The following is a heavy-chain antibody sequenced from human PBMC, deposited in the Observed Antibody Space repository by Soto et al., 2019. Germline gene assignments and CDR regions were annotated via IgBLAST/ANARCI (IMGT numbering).Heavy chain of an antibody. V-gene: IGHV3-53*01. CDR1: GFTVSSNY. J-gene: IGHJ4*02. CDR3: AKDVGASPTYYFDY. Sequence: PGGSLRLSCAASGFTVSSNYMSWVRQAPGKGLEWVSVIYSGGSTYYADSVKGRFTISRDNSKNTLYLQMNSLRAEDTAVYYCAKDVGASPTYYFDYWGQGTLVTVSS. CDR2: IYSGGST. D-gene: IGHD1-26*01.